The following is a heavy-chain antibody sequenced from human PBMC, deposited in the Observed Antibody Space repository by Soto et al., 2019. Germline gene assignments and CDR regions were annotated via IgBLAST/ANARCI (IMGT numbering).Heavy chain of an antibody. Sequence: GGSLRLSCAASGFTFSSYAMHWVRQAPGKGLEWVAVISYDGSNKYYADSVKGRFTISRDNSKNTLYLQMNSLRAEDTAVYYCARDNWGSNAFDIWGQGTMVTVSS. CDR1: GFTFSSYA. D-gene: IGHD7-27*01. CDR2: ISYDGSNK. V-gene: IGHV3-30-3*01. CDR3: ARDNWGSNAFDI. J-gene: IGHJ3*02.